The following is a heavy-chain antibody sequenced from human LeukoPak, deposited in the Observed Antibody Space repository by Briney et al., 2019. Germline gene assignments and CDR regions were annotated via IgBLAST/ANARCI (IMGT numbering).Heavy chain of an antibody. CDR2: ITTTSSTT. D-gene: IGHD2-21*01. CDR3: AKIARQLIYYFDY. J-gene: IGHJ4*02. V-gene: IGHV3-48*01. CDR1: GFTFSGYS. Sequence: GGSLRLSCAASGFTFSGYSMHWVRQAPGKGLEWISYITTTSSTTYYIDSVEGRFTISRDNARNSLYLQMNSLRAEDTAVYYCAKIARQLIYYFDYWGQGTLVTVSS.